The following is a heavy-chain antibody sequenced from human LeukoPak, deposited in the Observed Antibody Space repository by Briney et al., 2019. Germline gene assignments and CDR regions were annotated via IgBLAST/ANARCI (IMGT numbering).Heavy chain of an antibody. CDR2: IYYSGST. CDR3: ARIGHEDYYFDY. V-gene: IGHV4-59*01. Sequence: PSETLSLTCTVSGGSISSYYWSWIRQPPGKGLEWIGYIYYSGSTNYNPSLKGRVTISVDMSKNQFSLKLSSVTAADTAVYYCARIGHEDYYFDYWGQGTLVTVSS. J-gene: IGHJ4*02. CDR1: GGSISSYY.